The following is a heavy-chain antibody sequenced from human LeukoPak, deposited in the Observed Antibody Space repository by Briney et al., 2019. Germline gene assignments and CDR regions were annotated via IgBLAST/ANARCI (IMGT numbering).Heavy chain of an antibody. J-gene: IGHJ5*02. V-gene: IGHV4-34*01. CDR1: GGSFSGYY. D-gene: IGHD6-6*01. CDR3: ARGRSVAAPPP. Sequence: SETLSLTCAVYGGSFSGYYWSWIRQPPGKGLEWIGEINHSGSTNYNPSLKSRVTISVDTSKSQFSLKLSSVTAADTAVYYCARGRSVAAPPPWGQGTLVTVSS. CDR2: INHSGST.